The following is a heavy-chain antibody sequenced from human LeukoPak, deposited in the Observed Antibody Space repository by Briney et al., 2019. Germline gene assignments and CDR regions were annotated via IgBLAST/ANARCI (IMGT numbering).Heavy chain of an antibody. D-gene: IGHD3-3*01. V-gene: IGHV3-7*01. Sequence: PGGSLRLSCAASGFTFSSYWMSWVRQAPGKGLDWVANIKQDGSEKYYVDSVKGRFTISRDNAKNSLYLQMNSLRAEDTAVYYCARDAPYYDFWSGYPYFDYWGQGTLVTVSS. CDR1: GFTFSSYW. J-gene: IGHJ4*02. CDR3: ARDAPYYDFWSGYPYFDY. CDR2: IKQDGSEK.